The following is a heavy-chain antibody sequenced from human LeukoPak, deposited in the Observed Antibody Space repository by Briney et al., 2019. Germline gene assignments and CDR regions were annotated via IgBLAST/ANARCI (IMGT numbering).Heavy chain of an antibody. Sequence: PGGSLRLSCAASRFTFNNYWMTWVRQAPGEGLEWVANIKQDGSEKYYVDSVKDRFTIPRDNAKNSLYLQMNSLRAEDTTVYYCARDLRFGESPTFDYWGQGTLVTVSS. CDR3: ARDLRFGESPTFDY. CDR2: IKQDGSEK. D-gene: IGHD3-10*01. CDR1: RFTFNNYW. V-gene: IGHV3-7*04. J-gene: IGHJ4*02.